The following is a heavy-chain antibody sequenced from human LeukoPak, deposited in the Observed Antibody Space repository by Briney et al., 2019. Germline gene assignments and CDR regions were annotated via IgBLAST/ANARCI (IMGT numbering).Heavy chain of an antibody. CDR3: ARVRYCSSTSCYTDDNWFDP. J-gene: IGHJ5*02. D-gene: IGHD2-2*02. CDR2: MNPNSGNT. CDR1: GYTFTSYD. V-gene: IGHV1-8*01. Sequence: ASVKVSCKASGYTFTSYDINWVRQATGQGLEWMGWMNPNSGNTGYAQKFQGRVTMTRNTSISTAYMELSSLRSEDTAVYYCARVRYCSSTSCYTDDNWFDPWGQGTLVTVSS.